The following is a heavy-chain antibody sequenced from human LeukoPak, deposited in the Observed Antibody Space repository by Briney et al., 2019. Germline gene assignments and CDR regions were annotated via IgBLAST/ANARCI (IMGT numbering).Heavy chain of an antibody. CDR2: ISAYNGNR. D-gene: IGHD6-13*01. J-gene: IGHJ4*02. Sequence: ASVKVSCKASGYTFITYGISWVRQAPGQGLEWMGWISAYNGNRNYAQKLQGRVTMTTDTSTSTAYMELRSLRSDDTAVYYCARPAAAGTALEDAIDYWGQGTLVTVSS. CDR3: ARPAAAGTALEDAIDY. CDR1: GYTFITYG. V-gene: IGHV1-18*01.